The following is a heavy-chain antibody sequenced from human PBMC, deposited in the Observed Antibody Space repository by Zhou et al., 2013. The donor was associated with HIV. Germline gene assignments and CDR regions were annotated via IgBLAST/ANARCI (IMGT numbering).Heavy chain of an antibody. CDR3: ARGPGNWGNYYYYMDV. J-gene: IGHJ6*03. Sequence: QVQLQESGPGLVKPSETLSLTCTVSGGSISTYYWSWIRQPPGKGLEWIGEINHSGSTNYNPSLKSRVTISVDTSKNQFSLKLSSVTAADTAVYYCARGPGNWGNYYYYMDVWGKGTTVTVSS. V-gene: IGHV4-59*12. D-gene: IGHD7-27*01. CDR1: GGSISTYY. CDR2: INHSGST.